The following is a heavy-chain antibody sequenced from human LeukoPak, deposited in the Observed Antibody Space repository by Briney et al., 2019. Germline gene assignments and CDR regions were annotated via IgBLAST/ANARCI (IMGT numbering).Heavy chain of an antibody. CDR1: GYSISSGYY. V-gene: IGHV4-38-2*02. J-gene: IGHJ4*02. CDR2: IYYSGST. CDR3: ARDRLGFDY. D-gene: IGHD3-16*01. Sequence: SETLSLTCTVSGYSISSGYYWGWIRQPPGKGLEWIGSIYYSGSTNYNPSLKSRVTISVDTSKNQFSLKLSSVTAADTAVYYCARDRLGFDYWGQGTLVTVSS.